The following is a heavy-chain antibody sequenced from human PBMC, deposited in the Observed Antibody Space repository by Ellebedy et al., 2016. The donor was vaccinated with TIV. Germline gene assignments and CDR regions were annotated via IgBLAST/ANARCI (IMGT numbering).Heavy chain of an antibody. J-gene: IGHJ4*02. D-gene: IGHD3-10*01. Sequence: GESLKISCAASGFTFSSYEMNWVRQAPGKGLEWVSYISSSGSTIYYADSVKGRFTISRDNAKNSLYLQMNSLRAEDTAVYYCARGGSVRRGADALLYWGQGTLVTVSS. CDR3: ARGGSVRRGADALLY. V-gene: IGHV3-48*03. CDR2: ISSSGSTI. CDR1: GFTFSSYE.